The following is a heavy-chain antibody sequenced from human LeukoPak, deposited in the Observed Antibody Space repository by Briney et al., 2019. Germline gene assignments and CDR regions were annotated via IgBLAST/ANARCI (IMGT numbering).Heavy chain of an antibody. Sequence: GGSLRLSCVASGFTFSSYAMSWVRQAPGKGLEWVSAIIGSGGNTYEADSVKGRFTISRDNSKSTLYLQMNSLRAEDTAVYYCARGIQLWLLDYWGQGTLVTVSS. D-gene: IGHD5-18*01. J-gene: IGHJ4*02. CDR2: IIGSGGNT. CDR3: ARGIQLWLLDY. CDR1: GFTFSSYA. V-gene: IGHV3-23*01.